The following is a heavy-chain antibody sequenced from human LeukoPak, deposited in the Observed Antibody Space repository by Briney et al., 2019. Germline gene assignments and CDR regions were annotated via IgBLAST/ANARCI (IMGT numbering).Heavy chain of an antibody. CDR3: ATSPYGSGHWFDP. CDR1: GGSISSGSYY. CDR2: IYTSGST. J-gene: IGHJ5*02. V-gene: IGHV4-61*02. Sequence: SETLSLTCTVSGGSISSGSYYWRWIRQPAGKGLEWIGRIYTSGSTNYNPSLKSRVTISVDTSKNQFSLKLSSVTAADTAVYYCATSPYGSGHWFDPWGQGTLVTVSS. D-gene: IGHD3-10*01.